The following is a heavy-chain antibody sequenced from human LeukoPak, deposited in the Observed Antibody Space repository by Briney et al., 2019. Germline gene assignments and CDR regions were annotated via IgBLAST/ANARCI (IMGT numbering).Heavy chain of an antibody. CDR1: GGSISSHF. Sequence: SETLSLTCTVSGGSISSHFWSWIRQPPGKGLEWIAYIYYSGSTDYNPSLKSRVTISVDTSKNQFSLKLSSVTAADTAVYYCARQSMSTPDAFDIWGQGTMVTVSS. D-gene: IGHD2-2*01. CDR3: ARQSMSTPDAFDI. V-gene: IGHV4-59*08. J-gene: IGHJ3*02. CDR2: IYYSGST.